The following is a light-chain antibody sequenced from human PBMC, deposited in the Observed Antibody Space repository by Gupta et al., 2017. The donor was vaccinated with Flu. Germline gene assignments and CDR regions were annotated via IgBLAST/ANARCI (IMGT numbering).Light chain of an antibody. V-gene: IGKV1-5*03. J-gene: IGKJ4*01. CDR1: QSISSW. CDR2: KAS. CDR3: QQDNSYPST. Sequence: PSTLSASVGDRVTITCRASQSISSWLAWYQQKPGKAPKLLIFKASNLETGVPSRFSGSGSGTEFTLTISSLQPDDFATYYCQQDNSYPSTFGGGTKVDIK.